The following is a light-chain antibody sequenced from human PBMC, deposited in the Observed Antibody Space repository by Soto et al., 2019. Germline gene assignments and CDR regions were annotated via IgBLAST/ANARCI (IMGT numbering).Light chain of an antibody. CDR3: QQSNSFPRT. CDR1: QAVSTW. J-gene: IGKJ4*01. CDR2: AAS. V-gene: IGKV1-12*01. Sequence: DIQMTQSPSFVSASVGDRVTITCRASQAVSTWLAWYQQKPGDAPKLLIYAASTLQSGVPSRFSGSGSGTDFTLTIRNLQPEDFATYYSQQSNSFPRTFGGGTKVDIK.